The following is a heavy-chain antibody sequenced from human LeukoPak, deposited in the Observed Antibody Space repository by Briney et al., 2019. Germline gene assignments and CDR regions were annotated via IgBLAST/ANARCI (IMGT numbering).Heavy chain of an antibody. CDR3: APDLGYYYDNSGYH. CDR1: GYTFTMFY. J-gene: IGHJ4*02. CDR2: INPSDGAT. D-gene: IGHD3-22*01. Sequence: PRASVKVSCKASGYTFTMFYIHWVRQAPGQGLEWMGMINPSDGATTYAQKFQGRVTMTEDTSTDTAYMELSSLRSEDTAVYYCAPDLGYYYDNSGYHWGQGTLVTVSS. V-gene: IGHV1-46*01.